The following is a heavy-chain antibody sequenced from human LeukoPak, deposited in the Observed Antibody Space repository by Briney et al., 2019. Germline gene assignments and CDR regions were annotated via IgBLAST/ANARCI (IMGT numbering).Heavy chain of an antibody. J-gene: IGHJ4*02. CDR1: GFTFSSYS. D-gene: IGHD2-21*02. CDR3: ARDLGDPDDY. V-gene: IGHV3-21*01. CDR2: ISSSSTYV. Sequence: GGSLRLSCAASGFTFSSYSMNWVRQAPGKGLEWVSSISSSSTYVYYADPVKGRFTISRDNAKNTLYLQMNSLRAEDTAVYYCARDLGDPDDYWGQGTLVTASS.